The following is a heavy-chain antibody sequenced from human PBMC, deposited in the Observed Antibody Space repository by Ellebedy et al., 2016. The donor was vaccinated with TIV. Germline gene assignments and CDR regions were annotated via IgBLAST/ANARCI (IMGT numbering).Heavy chain of an antibody. Sequence: AGSLRLSCSASAFTFSGYWMRWVRHSPGKGLEWVANIKPDGSARNYVDSVKGRFTISRDNSKNTVYLQMTSLRSEDTAVYYCARGNWASFYYYGMDVWGQGTTVTVSS. J-gene: IGHJ6*02. CDR1: AFTFSGYW. CDR3: ARGNWASFYYYGMDV. CDR2: IKPDGSAR. D-gene: IGHD7-27*01. V-gene: IGHV3-7*04.